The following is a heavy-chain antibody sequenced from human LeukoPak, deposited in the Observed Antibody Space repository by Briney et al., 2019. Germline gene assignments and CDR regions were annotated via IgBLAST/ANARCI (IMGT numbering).Heavy chain of an antibody. J-gene: IGHJ3*02. D-gene: IGHD5-18*01. CDR1: GFTFSSYG. Sequence: GRSLRLSCAASGFTFSSYGMHWVRQAPGKGLEWVAVIWYDGSNKYYADSVKGRFTISRDNSKNTLYLQMNSLGAEDTAVYYCATDRGYSTFDIWGQGTMVTVSS. CDR3: ATDRGYSTFDI. CDR2: IWYDGSNK. V-gene: IGHV3-33*01.